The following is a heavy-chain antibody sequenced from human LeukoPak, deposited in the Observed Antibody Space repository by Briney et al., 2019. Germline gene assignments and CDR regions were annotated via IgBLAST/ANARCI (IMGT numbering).Heavy chain of an antibody. CDR1: GFTFSSYA. D-gene: IGHD6-19*01. CDR2: ISGSGGST. CDR3: AKLPPVARKYSYYGRNV. V-gene: IGHV3-23*01. J-gene: IGHJ6*02. Sequence: GGSLRLSCAASGFTFSSYAMSWVRQAPGKGLEWVSAISGSGGSTYYADSVKGRFTISRDNSKNTLYLQMNSLRAEDTAVYYCAKLPPVARKYSYYGRNVGGQGTTVTAS.